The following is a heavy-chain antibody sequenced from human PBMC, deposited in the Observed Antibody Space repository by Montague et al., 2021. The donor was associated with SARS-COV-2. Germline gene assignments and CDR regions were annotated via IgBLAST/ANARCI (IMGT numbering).Heavy chain of an antibody. Sequence: SETLSLTCVVSGDSISTDNWWTWVRLPPGKGLEWVGEIYHTGSTKYKPSLKSRVSMSVDKSWNQFSLRLTSVTAADTAIYYCARQEYYYDSSGYGRMDWFDPWGQGTLVTVSS. V-gene: IGHV4-4*02. CDR2: IYHTGST. J-gene: IGHJ5*02. CDR1: GDSISTDNW. D-gene: IGHD3-22*01. CDR3: ARQEYYYDSSGYGRMDWFDP.